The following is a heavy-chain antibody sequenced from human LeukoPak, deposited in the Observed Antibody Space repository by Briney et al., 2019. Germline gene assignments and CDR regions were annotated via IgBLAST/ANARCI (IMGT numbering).Heavy chain of an antibody. Sequence: SETLSLTCTVSGGSISGYYWNWVRQPPGKGLEWIGSIYHSGSTYYNPSLKSRVTISVDTSKNQFSLRLSSVTAADTAVYYCARRREAARPYYFDYWGQGTLVTVSS. V-gene: IGHV4-59*05. CDR1: GGSISGYY. CDR3: ARRREAARPYYFDY. J-gene: IGHJ4*02. CDR2: IYHSGST. D-gene: IGHD6-6*01.